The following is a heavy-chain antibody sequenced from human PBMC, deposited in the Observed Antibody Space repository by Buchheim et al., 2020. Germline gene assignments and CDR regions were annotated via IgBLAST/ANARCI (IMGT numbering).Heavy chain of an antibody. CDR1: GFTFSSYA. CDR2: ISYDGSNK. Sequence: VQLLESGGGLVQPGGSLRLSCAASGFTFSSYAMSWVRQAPGKGLEWVAVISYDGSNKYYADSVKGRFTISRDNSKNTLYLQMNSLRAEDTAVYYCARDLGDYPALYYYYYGMDVWGQGTT. CDR3: ARDLGDYPALYYYYYGMDV. V-gene: IGHV3-30-3*01. J-gene: IGHJ6*02. D-gene: IGHD3-10*01.